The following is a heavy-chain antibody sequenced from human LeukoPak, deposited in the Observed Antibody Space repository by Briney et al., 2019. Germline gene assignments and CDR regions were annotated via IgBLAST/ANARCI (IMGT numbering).Heavy chain of an antibody. D-gene: IGHD3-10*01. J-gene: IGHJ6*02. CDR1: GGTFSSYA. Sequence: SVKVSCKAYGGTFSSYAISWVRQAPGQGLEWMGRIIPILGIANYAQKFQGRVTITADKSTSTAYMELSSLRSEDTAVYYCATDPPDYYGSGIRRGRGYYYYYGMDVWGQGTTVTVSS. CDR2: IIPILGIA. CDR3: ATDPPDYYGSGIRRGRGYYYYYGMDV. V-gene: IGHV1-69*04.